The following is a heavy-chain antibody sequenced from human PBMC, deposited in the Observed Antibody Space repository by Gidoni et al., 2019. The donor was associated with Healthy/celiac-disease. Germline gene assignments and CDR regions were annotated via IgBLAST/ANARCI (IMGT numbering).Heavy chain of an antibody. CDR2: ISSSGSTI. J-gene: IGHJ3*02. CDR1: GFTFRDSY. Sequence: QVQLVASGGGLVKPGGSLRLSCAASGFTFRDSYMRWIRPAPGKGLEWVSYISSSGSTIYYADSVKGRFTISRDNAKKSLYLQMNSLRAEDTAVYYCARDRGVHYYDSSGYEEKLNDAFDIWGQGTMVTVSS. V-gene: IGHV3-11*01. D-gene: IGHD3-22*01. CDR3: ARDRGVHYYDSSGYEEKLNDAFDI.